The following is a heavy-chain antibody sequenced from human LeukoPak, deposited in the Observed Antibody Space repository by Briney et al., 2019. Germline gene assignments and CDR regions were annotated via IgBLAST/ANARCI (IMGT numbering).Heavy chain of an antibody. V-gene: IGHV3-21*01. CDR2: ISSSSSYI. Sequence: PGESLRLSCAASGFTFSRYGMNWVRQGPGKGLEWVSSISSSSSYIDYADSLKGRIAISRDNAKNSLYLQMNSLRAEDTAVYYCTRDTVLIQSPTGDAFDIWGQGTMVVVSS. J-gene: IGHJ3*02. D-gene: IGHD3-9*01. CDR3: TRDTVLIQSPTGDAFDI. CDR1: GFTFSRYG.